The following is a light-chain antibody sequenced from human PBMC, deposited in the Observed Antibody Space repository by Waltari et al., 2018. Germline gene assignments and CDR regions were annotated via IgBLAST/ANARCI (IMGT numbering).Light chain of an antibody. V-gene: IGKV1-39*01. CDR1: QSISPY. J-gene: IGKJ2*01. CDR3: HQTFSHPRPS. CDR2: AAS. Sequence: DIQMTQSPSSLSASLGDRFTITCRASQSISPYLNWFHHKPGQAPKLLIYAASSLQGGVPSRFRGSGSGTDFTLTITSLQPEDFATYYCHQTFSHPRPSFGQGTKVDI.